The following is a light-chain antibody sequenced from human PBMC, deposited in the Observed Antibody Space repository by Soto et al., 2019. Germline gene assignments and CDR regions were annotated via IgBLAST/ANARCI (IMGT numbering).Light chain of an antibody. J-gene: IGLJ1*01. CDR3: TSYTSSIPYV. Sequence: QSALTQPASVSGSPGQSITISCTGTSSDVGGYNYVSWYQQHPGKAPKLMIYDVNNRPSGVSNRFSGSKSGNTASLTISGRQDEDEADYYCTSYTSSIPYVFGTGTKLTVL. CDR2: DVN. CDR1: SSDVGGYNY. V-gene: IGLV2-14*03.